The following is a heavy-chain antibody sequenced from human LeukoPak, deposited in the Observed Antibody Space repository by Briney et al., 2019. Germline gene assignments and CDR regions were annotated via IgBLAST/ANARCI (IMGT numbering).Heavy chain of an antibody. CDR2: ISGSGGST. CDR3: AKSGRFGELLPLDY. D-gene: IGHD3-10*01. CDR1: GFTFSSYG. Sequence: PGGSLRLSCAASGFTFSSYGMSWVRQAPGKGLEWVSAISGSGGSTYYADSVKGRFTISRDNSKNTLYLQMNSLRAEDTAVYYCAKSGRFGELLPLDYWGQGTLVTVSS. J-gene: IGHJ4*02. V-gene: IGHV3-23*01.